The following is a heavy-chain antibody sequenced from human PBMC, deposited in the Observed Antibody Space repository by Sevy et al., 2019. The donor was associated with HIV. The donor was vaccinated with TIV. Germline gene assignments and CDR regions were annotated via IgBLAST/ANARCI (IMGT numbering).Heavy chain of an antibody. CDR2: IIPILSIA. CDR3: ARAGRTAEYYHYYYMDV. D-gene: IGHD1-1*01. CDR1: GGTFSSYA. J-gene: IGHJ6*03. Sequence: ASVKVSCKASGGTFSSYAISWVRQAPGQGLEWMGGIIPILSIANYAQKFQGRVTITADKSTSTAYMELSSLRSEDTAVYYCARAGRTAEYYHYYYMDVWGKGTTVTVSS. V-gene: IGHV1-69*10.